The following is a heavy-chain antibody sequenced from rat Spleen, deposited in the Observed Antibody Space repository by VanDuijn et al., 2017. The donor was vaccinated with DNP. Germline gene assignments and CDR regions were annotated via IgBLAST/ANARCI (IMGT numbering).Heavy chain of an antibody. CDR1: GFTFSNYD. V-gene: IGHV5S23*01. CDR2: IRPGGGNT. CDR3: ATHRHYGYNYDWYFDF. Sequence: EVQLVESGGGLVQPGNSLKLSCAASGFTFSNYDMAWVRQAPTKGLELVASIRPGGGNTYYPAPVKGRFTIPRDNAKINLYPQMDSLRYEDTAIYYCATHRHYGYNYDWYFDFWGPGTMVTVSS. J-gene: IGHJ1*01. D-gene: IGHD1-9*01.